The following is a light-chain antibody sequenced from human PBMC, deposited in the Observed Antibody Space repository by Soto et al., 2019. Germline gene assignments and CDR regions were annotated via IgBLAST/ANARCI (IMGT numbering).Light chain of an antibody. CDR2: AAS. J-gene: IGKJ3*01. Sequence: DIQMTQSPSSLSASVGDRVTISCRASQGISSYLAWYQQKPGKAPRLLIYAASSLQSGVSFRFTGSGSGTSFTLTISSLQPEDVATYYCQNYNWPPFTFGPGTKVDIK. CDR1: QGISSY. CDR3: QNYNWPPFT. V-gene: IGKV1-27*01.